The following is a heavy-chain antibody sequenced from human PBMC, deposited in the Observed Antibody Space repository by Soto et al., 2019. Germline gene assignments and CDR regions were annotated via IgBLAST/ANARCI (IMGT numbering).Heavy chain of an antibody. CDR3: ARLDPGYSSGWYGSGAFDI. J-gene: IGHJ3*02. CDR1: GYSFTSYW. CDR2: IYPGDSDT. V-gene: IGHV5-51*01. D-gene: IGHD6-19*01. Sequence: PGESLKISCKGSGYSFTSYWIGWVRQMPGKGLEWMGIIYPGDSDTRYSPSFQGQVTISADKSISTAYLQWSSLKASDTAMYYCARLDPGYSSGWYGSGAFDIWGQGTMGTVSS.